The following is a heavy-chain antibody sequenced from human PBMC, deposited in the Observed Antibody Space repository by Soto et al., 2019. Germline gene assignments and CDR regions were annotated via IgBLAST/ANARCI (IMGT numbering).Heavy chain of an antibody. D-gene: IGHD3-10*01. Sequence: ASVKVSCKASGYTFTSYYMHWVRQAPGQGLEWMGIINPSGGSTSYAQKFQGRVTMTRDTSTSTVYMELSSLRSEDTAVYYCARDRVPHYYYYYMDVWGKGTKVTVSS. CDR3: ARDRVPHYYYYYMDV. V-gene: IGHV1-46*03. CDR2: INPSGGST. J-gene: IGHJ6*03. CDR1: GYTFTSYY.